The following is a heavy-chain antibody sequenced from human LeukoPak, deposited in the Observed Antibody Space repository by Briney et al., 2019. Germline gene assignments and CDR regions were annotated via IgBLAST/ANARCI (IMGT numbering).Heavy chain of an antibody. Sequence: SVKVSCKASGGTFSSYAISWVRQAPGQGLEWVGGIIPIFGTANYAQKFQGRVTITADESTSTAYMELSSLRSEDTAVYYCARDYYDSSGYYLSFDYWGQGTLVTVSP. CDR1: GGTFSSYA. CDR3: ARDYYDSSGYYLSFDY. CDR2: IIPIFGTA. V-gene: IGHV1-69*13. D-gene: IGHD3-22*01. J-gene: IGHJ4*02.